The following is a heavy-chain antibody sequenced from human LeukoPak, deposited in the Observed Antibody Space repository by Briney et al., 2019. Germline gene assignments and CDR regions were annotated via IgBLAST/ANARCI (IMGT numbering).Heavy chain of an antibody. V-gene: IGHV4-61*01. Sequence: PSETLSLTCTVSGGSVSSGSDYWSWIRQPPGKGPEWIGHISYSGSTNYNPSLKSRVTISLDTSKNQLSLKLSSVTTADTAVYYCARGQAALWFGELWGQGTLVTVSS. CDR3: ARGQAALWFGEL. CDR2: ISYSGST. CDR1: GGSVSSGSDY. J-gene: IGHJ4*02. D-gene: IGHD3-10*01.